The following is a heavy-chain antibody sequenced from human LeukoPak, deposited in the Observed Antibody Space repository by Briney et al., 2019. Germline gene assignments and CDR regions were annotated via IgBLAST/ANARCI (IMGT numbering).Heavy chain of an antibody. CDR3: AKRAAPLYYFDY. J-gene: IGHJ4*02. V-gene: IGHV3-23*01. CDR2: ISSGGST. D-gene: IGHD6-25*01. CDR1: GFTFSSYA. Sequence: GGSLRLSCAAPGFTFSSYAMSWVRQAPGKGLEWVSAISSGGSTYYADSVKGRFTISRDNSKNTLYLQMNSLRAEDTAVYYCAKRAAPLYYFDYWGQGTLVTVSS.